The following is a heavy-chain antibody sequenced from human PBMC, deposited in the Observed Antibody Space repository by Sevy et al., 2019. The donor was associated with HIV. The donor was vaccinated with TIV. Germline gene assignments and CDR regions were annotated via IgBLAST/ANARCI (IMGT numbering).Heavy chain of an antibody. J-gene: IGHJ5*02. CDR3: ARGYCGGGSCTAFDP. D-gene: IGHD2-15*01. CDR1: GFSISNNY. Sequence: GGSLRLSCAASGFSISNNYTAWVRQAPGKGLEWVSVMYSGGSPYYADSVKGRFALSRDMSKNTVYLQMNSLRAEDTAVASCARGYCGGGSCTAFDPWGQGTLVTVSS. CDR2: MYSGGSP. V-gene: IGHV3-53*01.